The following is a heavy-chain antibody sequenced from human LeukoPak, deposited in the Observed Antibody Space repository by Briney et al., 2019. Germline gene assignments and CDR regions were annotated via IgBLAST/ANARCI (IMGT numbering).Heavy chain of an antibody. CDR3: ARITMVRGVIPDY. D-gene: IGHD3-10*01. Sequence: ASVKVSCKASGGTFSSYAISWVRQAPGQGLEWMGRIIPILGIANYAQKFQGRVTITADTSTSTAYMELRSLRSDDTAVYYCARITMVRGVIPDYWGQGTLVTVSS. V-gene: IGHV1-69*04. CDR1: GGTFSSYA. CDR2: IIPILGIA. J-gene: IGHJ4*02.